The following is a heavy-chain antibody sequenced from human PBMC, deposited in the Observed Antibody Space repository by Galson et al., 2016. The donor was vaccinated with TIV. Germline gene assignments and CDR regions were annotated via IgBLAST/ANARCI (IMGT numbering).Heavy chain of an antibody. CDR3: AREDHQYGSGWYSYYYYYGMDI. V-gene: IGHV3-30*04. Sequence: SLRLSCATSGFAVSSIYGSWVRQAPGKGLQCVAIISYDGNYKYYADSVKGRFTISRDNSKNTLYLQMNGLRPADTALYYCAREDHQYGSGWYSYYYYYGMDIWGQGTTVTVS. J-gene: IGHJ6*02. CDR2: ISYDGNYK. D-gene: IGHD6-19*01. CDR1: GFAVSSIY.